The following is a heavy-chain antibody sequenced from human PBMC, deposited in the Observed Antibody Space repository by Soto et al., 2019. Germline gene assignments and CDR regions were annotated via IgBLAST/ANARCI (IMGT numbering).Heavy chain of an antibody. CDR2: MSGGGETT. CDR3: AKWHTYYYHSRGFSGFDS. V-gene: IGHV3-23*01. CDR1: GLTFSSYA. D-gene: IGHD3-22*01. Sequence: EVQLLESGGGLVQPGGSLRLSCAASGLTFSSYAMTWVRQAPGKGLEWVSAMSGGGETTYYADSVKGRFTISKDNSRNTLYLQMNGLNADDSAVYYCAKWHTYYYHSRGFSGFDSWGRGALVTVSS. J-gene: IGHJ4*02.